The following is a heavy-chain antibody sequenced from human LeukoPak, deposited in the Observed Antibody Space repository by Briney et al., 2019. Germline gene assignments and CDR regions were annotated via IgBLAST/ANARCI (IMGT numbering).Heavy chain of an antibody. CDR3: AFSPLGDNYGFPY. V-gene: IGHV3-23*01. CDR1: GFTFSSYV. J-gene: IGHJ4*02. CDR2: LSEGGDTA. D-gene: IGHD5-18*01. Sequence: PGRSLRLSCAGSGFTFSSYVMHWVRQDPGRGLEWVSSLSEGGDTAYYADSVKGRFTIYRDNSRDTLYLQVNSLRADDTALYYCAFSPLGDNYGFPYWGQGALVIVFS.